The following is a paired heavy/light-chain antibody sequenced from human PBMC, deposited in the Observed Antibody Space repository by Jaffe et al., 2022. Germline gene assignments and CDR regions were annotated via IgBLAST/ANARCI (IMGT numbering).Light chain of an antibody. CDR3: QQYVRSPLT. J-gene: IGKJ4*01. CDR2: GAS. Sequence: EIVLTQSPGTLSLSLGERATLSCRASQTVRSNYLAWYQQKPGQAPSLLIYGASTRATGIPDRFSGSGSGTDFTLTITRLEPEDFAVYYCQQYVRSPLTFGGGTKVEIK. V-gene: IGKV3-20*01. CDR1: QTVRSNY.
Heavy chain of an antibody. CDR2: TSWDGGVT. CDR3: ARGETYSNYESSWISF. Sequence: EVKLVESGGVVVQPGGSLRLSCEASGFTFEDYIMHWVRQVPGRGLEWVSLTSWDGGVTYYGDSVKGRFTISRDNSKNSLYLQMNSLQPEDTALYYCARGETYSNYESSWISFWGQGTLVTVSS. J-gene: IGHJ1*01. V-gene: IGHV3-43*01. CDR1: GFTFEDYI. D-gene: IGHD4-4*01.